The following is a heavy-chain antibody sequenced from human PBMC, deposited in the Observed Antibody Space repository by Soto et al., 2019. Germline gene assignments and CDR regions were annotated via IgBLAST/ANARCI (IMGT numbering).Heavy chain of an antibody. D-gene: IGHD3-10*01. CDR1: GGSVSSGSYY. V-gene: IGHV4-61*01. CDR2: IYNSGST. CDR3: AGDLGASINILDY. Sequence: SETLSLTCTVSGGSVSSGSYYWSWIRQPPGKGLEWIGYIYNSGSTNYNPSLKSRVTISVDTSKNQFSLKLSSVTAADTAVYYCAGDLGASINILDYVGQGTLVTVSS. J-gene: IGHJ4*02.